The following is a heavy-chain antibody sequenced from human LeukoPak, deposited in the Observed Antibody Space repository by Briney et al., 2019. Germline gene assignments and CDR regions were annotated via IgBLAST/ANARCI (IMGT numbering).Heavy chain of an antibody. CDR1: GYSLSSGYY. CDR3: ARDSSYYDFWSGSPNDY. V-gene: IGHV4-38-2*02. D-gene: IGHD3-3*01. Sequence: SETLSFTCAVSGYSLSSGYYWGWIRQPPGKGLEWIGSIYHSGSTYYNPSLKSRVTISVDTSKNQFSLKLSSVTAADTAVYYCARDSSYYDFWSGSPNDYWGQGTLVTVSS. CDR2: IYHSGST. J-gene: IGHJ4*02.